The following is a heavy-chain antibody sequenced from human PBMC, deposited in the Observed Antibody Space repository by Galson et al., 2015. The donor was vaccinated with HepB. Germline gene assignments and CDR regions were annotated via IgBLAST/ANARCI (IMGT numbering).Heavy chain of an antibody. J-gene: IGHJ4*02. CDR3: ARDSPGFYVAVAGLDY. Sequence: SLRLSCAASGFTFSSYAMHWVRQAPGKGLEWVAVISFDGSNEYYADSVKGRFTVSRDNAKNTLYLQMNSLRAEDTGVYYCARDSPGFYVAVAGLDYWGQGTLVTVSS. V-gene: IGHV3-30-3*01. D-gene: IGHD6-19*01. CDR2: ISFDGSNE. CDR1: GFTFSSYA.